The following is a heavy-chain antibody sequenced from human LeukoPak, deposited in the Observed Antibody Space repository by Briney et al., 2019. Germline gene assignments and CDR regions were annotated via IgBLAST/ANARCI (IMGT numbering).Heavy chain of an antibody. Sequence: GGSLRLSCAASGFTFSSYSMSWGRQAPGKGLEGVSAISGSGGSTYYADSVKGRFTISRDNSKNTLYLQMNSLRAEDTAVYYCAKGPMPGIADHDYWGQGTLVTVSS. CDR1: GFTFSSYS. J-gene: IGHJ4*02. D-gene: IGHD6-13*01. CDR3: AKGPMPGIADHDY. CDR2: ISGSGGST. V-gene: IGHV3-23*01.